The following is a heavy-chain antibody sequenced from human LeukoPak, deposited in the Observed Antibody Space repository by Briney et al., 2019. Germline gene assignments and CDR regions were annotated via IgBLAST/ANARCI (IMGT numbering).Heavy chain of an antibody. D-gene: IGHD3-10*01. CDR3: ARDRGGLDAFDI. Sequence: PSETLSLTCTVSGYPISSGYYWGWIRQSPGKGLEWIGNIHHSGNIYYNVSLKSRVTISVHTSNNQFSLNLNSVTAADTAVYYCARDRGGLDAFDIWGQGTMVTVSS. J-gene: IGHJ3*02. CDR1: GYPISSGYY. CDR2: IHHSGNI. V-gene: IGHV4-38-2*02.